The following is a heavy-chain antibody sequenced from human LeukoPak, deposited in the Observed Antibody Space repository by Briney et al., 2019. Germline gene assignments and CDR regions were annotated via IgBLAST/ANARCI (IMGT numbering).Heavy chain of an antibody. V-gene: IGHV3-66*01. D-gene: IGHD5-12*01. Sequence: GGSLRLSCAASGFTVSTNYMAWVRQAPGKGLEWVSVIYSGGTTYYADSVKGRFSISRDNSKNTLYLQMNSLRAEDTAVYYCARYDYGRSGFDYWGQGTLVTVSS. CDR1: GFTVSTNY. CDR2: IYSGGTT. J-gene: IGHJ4*02. CDR3: ARYDYGRSGFDY.